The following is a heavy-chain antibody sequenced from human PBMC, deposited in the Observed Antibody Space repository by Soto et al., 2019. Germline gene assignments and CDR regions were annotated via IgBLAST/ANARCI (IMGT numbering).Heavy chain of an antibody. CDR2: LSGSGGST. D-gene: IGHD5-12*01. Sequence: GSLRLSCAGSGFTFINYAISFCRQAPVKCLEWVSGLSGSGGSTYYADSVKGRFTVSRDNSKNTLFLQMNSLRAEDTAVYYCAKVVLLTSGYDYWDRYYFDYWGQGTLVTVSS. J-gene: IGHJ4*02. V-gene: IGHV3-23*01. CDR1: GFTFINYA. CDR3: AKVVLLTSGYDYWDRYYFDY.